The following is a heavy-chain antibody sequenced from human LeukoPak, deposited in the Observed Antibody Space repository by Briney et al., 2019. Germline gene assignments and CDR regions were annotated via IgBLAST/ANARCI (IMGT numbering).Heavy chain of an antibody. D-gene: IGHD2-21*01. CDR2: IYVNGGTT. CDR3: AKDFRIGYSAHFDY. V-gene: IGHV3-23*01. Sequence: PGGSLRLSCVGSGFTFRSHAMSWVRQAPEKGLEFVSCIYVNGGTTYYADSVKGRFSISRDNSKNTLYLQMDSLRGEDTAVYYCAKDFRIGYSAHFDYWGQGALVTVSS. CDR1: GFTFRSHA. J-gene: IGHJ4*02.